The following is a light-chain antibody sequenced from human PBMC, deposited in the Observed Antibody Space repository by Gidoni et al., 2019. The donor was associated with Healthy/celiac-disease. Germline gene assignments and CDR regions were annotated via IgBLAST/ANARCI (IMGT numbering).Light chain of an antibody. CDR1: QSVSSN. Sequence: EIVMTQAQATLSESPGERATLSCRASQSVSSNLAWYQQKPGQAPRLLIYGASTRATGIPARFSGSGSGTEFTLTISSLQSEDFAVYYCQQYNNWPPLTFGGGTKVEIK. V-gene: IGKV3-15*01. CDR3: QQYNNWPPLT. J-gene: IGKJ4*01. CDR2: GAS.